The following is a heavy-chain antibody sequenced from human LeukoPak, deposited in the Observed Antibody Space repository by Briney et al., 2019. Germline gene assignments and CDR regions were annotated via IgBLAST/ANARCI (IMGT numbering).Heavy chain of an antibody. Sequence: GGSLRLSCAASGFTFSSYGMHWVRQAPGKGLEWVAFIRYDGSNKYYADSVKGRFTISRDNSKNTLYLQMNSLRAEDTAVYYCAKLPGPYCSSTSCYGYWGQGTLVTVSS. CDR3: AKLPGPYCSSTSCYGY. J-gene: IGHJ4*02. D-gene: IGHD2-2*01. CDR2: IRYDGSNK. V-gene: IGHV3-30*02. CDR1: GFTFSSYG.